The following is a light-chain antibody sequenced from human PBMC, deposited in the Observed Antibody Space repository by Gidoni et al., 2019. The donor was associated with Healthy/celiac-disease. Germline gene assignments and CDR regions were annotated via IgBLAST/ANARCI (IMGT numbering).Light chain of an antibody. Sequence: DIQMTQSPSSLSASVGDRVTITCRASQSISSYLYWYQQKPGKAPKLLIYAASSLQSGVPSRFSGSGSGTDFTLTISSLQPEDFATYYCQQSYSTPLFTFXPXTKVDIK. CDR2: AAS. J-gene: IGKJ3*01. CDR1: QSISSY. CDR3: QQSYSTPLFT. V-gene: IGKV1-39*01.